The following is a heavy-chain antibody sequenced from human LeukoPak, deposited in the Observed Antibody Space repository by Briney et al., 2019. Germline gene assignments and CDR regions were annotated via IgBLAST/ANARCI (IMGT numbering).Heavy chain of an antibody. J-gene: IGHJ4*02. Sequence: GGSLRLSCAASGFTFSSYAMSWVRQAPGKGLGWVSAISGSGGSTYYADSVKGRFTISRDNSKNTLYLQMNSLRAEDTAVYYCAKVRGYSYGPTDYWGQGTLVTVSS. CDR1: GFTFSSYA. CDR2: ISGSGGST. CDR3: AKVRGYSYGPTDY. V-gene: IGHV3-23*01. D-gene: IGHD5-18*01.